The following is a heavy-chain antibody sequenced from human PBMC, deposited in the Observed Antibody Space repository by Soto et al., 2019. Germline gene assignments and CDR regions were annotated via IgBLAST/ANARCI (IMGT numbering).Heavy chain of an antibody. CDR2: IGTAGDT. CDR3: ARALKAAAGTVSYYGMDV. Sequence: PGGSLRLSCAASGFTFISYGMHWVRQATGKGLEWVSAIGTAGDTYYPGSVKGRFTISRENAKNSLYLQMNSLRAEDTAVNYCARALKAAAGTVSYYGMDVWGQGTTVTVSS. CDR1: GFTFISYG. D-gene: IGHD6-13*01. J-gene: IGHJ6*02. V-gene: IGHV3-13*01.